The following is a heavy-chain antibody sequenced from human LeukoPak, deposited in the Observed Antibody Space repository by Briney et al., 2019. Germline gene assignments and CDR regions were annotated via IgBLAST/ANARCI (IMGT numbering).Heavy chain of an antibody. CDR2: IGYSATTV. D-gene: IGHD6-19*01. V-gene: IGHV3-11*01. Sequence: GGSLRLSCAASGFTFSDYYMTWIRQAPGKGLEWISYIGYSATTVYYADSVRGRFTISRDDAKNSLFLQMDSLRAEDTAVFYCARTLAVADHWGQGTLVTVSS. CDR3: ARTLAVADH. CDR1: GFTFSDYY. J-gene: IGHJ4*02.